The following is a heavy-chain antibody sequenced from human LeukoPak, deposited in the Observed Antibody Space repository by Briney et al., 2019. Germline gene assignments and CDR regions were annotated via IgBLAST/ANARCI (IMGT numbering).Heavy chain of an antibody. V-gene: IGHV4-59*01. D-gene: IGHD3-3*01. J-gene: IGHJ4*02. CDR2: IYYSGST. CDR1: GGSNSSSY. CDR3: ARTIKSGYYQYFDY. Sequence: PSETLSLTCTVSGGSNSSSYWSWIRQPPGKALEWIGYIYYSGSTNCNPSLKSRVTISIDTSKKQLSLKLSSVTAADTAVYYCARTIKSGYYQYFDYWGQGTLVTVSS.